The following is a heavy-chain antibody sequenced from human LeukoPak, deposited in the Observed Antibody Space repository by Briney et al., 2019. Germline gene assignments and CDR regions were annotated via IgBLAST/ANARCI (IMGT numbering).Heavy chain of an antibody. CDR2: IYYSGST. Sequence: SETLSLTCTVSGGSISGYYWNWIRQPPGKGLEWIGYIYYSGSTNYNPSLKSRVTISVDTSKNQFSLKLSSVTAADTAVYYCARSSVYWGQGTLVTVSS. D-gene: IGHD6-6*01. CDR1: GGSISGYY. CDR3: ARSSVY. J-gene: IGHJ4*02. V-gene: IGHV4-59*01.